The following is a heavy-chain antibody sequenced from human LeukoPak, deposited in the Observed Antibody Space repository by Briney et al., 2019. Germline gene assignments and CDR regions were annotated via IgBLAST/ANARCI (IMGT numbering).Heavy chain of an antibody. Sequence: ASVKVSCKASGYTFTSYGISWVRQAPGQGLEWMGGIIPIFGTANYAQKFQGRVTITADESTSTAYMELSSLRSEDTAVYYCASPYDSSTVEDDYYYGMDVWGQGTTVTVSS. CDR3: ASPYDSSTVEDDYYYGMDV. CDR2: IIPIFGTA. J-gene: IGHJ6*02. V-gene: IGHV1-69*13. CDR1: GYTFTSYG. D-gene: IGHD4-23*01.